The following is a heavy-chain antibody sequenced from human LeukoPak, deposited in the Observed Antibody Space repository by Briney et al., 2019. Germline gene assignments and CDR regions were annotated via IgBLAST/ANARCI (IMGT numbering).Heavy chain of an antibody. J-gene: IGHJ3*02. V-gene: IGHV3-21*01. CDR2: ISSSSSYI. CDR1: GFTFSGYS. D-gene: IGHD3-10*01. CDR3: ARDYYGSGSYYGDAFDI. Sequence: GGSLRLSCAASGFTFSGYSMNWVRQAPGKGLEWVSSISSSSSYIYYADSVKGRFTISRDNAKNSLYLQMNSLRAEDTAVYYCARDYYGSGSYYGDAFDIWGQGTMSPSLQ.